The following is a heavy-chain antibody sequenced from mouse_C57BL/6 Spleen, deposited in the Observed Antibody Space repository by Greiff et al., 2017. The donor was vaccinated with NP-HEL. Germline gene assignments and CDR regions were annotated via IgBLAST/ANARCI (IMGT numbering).Heavy chain of an antibody. Sequence: QVQLKESGPGLVQPSQSLSITCTVSGFSLTSYGVHWVRQSPGKGLEWLGVIWSGGSTDYNAAFISRLSISKDNSKSQVFFKMNSLQADDTAIYYCARRGDYGSSSYYAMDYWGQGTSVTVSS. CDR3: ARRGDYGSSSYYAMDY. V-gene: IGHV2-2*01. CDR1: GFSLTSYG. CDR2: IWSGGST. D-gene: IGHD1-1*01. J-gene: IGHJ4*01.